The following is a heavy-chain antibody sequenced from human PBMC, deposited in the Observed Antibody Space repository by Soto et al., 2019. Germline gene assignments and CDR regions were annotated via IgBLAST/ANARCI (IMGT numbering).Heavy chain of an antibody. CDR1: GFSLSTSGVG. CDR2: IYWDDDK. J-gene: IGHJ5*02. CDR3: APTGTNGDYGDWFDP. D-gene: IGHD4-17*01. Sequence: QITLKESGPTLVKPTQTLTLTCTFSGFSLSTSGVGVGWIRQPPGKALEWLALIYWDDDKRYSPSLKSRLTITMDTSKNQVVLTMTNMDPVDTATYYCAPTGTNGDYGDWFDPWGQGTLVTVSS. V-gene: IGHV2-5*02.